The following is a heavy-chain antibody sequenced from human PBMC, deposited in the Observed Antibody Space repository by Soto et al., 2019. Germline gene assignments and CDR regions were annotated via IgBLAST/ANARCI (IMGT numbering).Heavy chain of an antibody. Sequence: QVQLQQWGAGLLKPSETLSLTCAVYGGSFSGYYWSWIRQPPGKGLEWIGEINHSGSTNYNPSLKSRVTISVDTSKNQFSLKLSSVTAADTAVYYCARAKTMVRGVRGVGYYYMDVWGKGTTVTVSS. J-gene: IGHJ6*03. V-gene: IGHV4-34*01. CDR3: ARAKTMVRGVRGVGYYYMDV. CDR1: GGSFSGYY. D-gene: IGHD3-10*01. CDR2: INHSGST.